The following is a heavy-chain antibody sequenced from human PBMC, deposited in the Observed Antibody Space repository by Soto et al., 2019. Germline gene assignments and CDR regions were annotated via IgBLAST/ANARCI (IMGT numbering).Heavy chain of an antibody. CDR2: ISSDGSNK. CDR3: ARMASFYCSGGSCYPTYGMDV. V-gene: IGHV3-30-3*01. Sequence: QVQLVESGGGVVQPGRSLRLSCAASGFTFSKHAMHWVRQAPGKGLEWVAVISSDGSNKYYADSVKGRFTISRDNSKNTLYLQMNSLRAGDTAVCYCARMASFYCSGGSCYPTYGMDVW. CDR1: GFTFSKHA. J-gene: IGHJ6*01. D-gene: IGHD2-15*01.